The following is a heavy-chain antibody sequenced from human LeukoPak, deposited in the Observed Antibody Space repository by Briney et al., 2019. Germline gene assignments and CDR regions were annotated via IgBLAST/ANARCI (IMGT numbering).Heavy chain of an antibody. Sequence: PGGSLRLSCAASGFTVSSNYMSWVRQAPGKGLEWVSVIYSGGSTSYADSVKGRFTISRDNAKNSLYLQMNSLRAEDTAVYYCARDMVRGVAEIDYWGQGTLVTVSS. CDR3: ARDMVRGVAEIDY. J-gene: IGHJ4*02. CDR2: IYSGGST. D-gene: IGHD3-10*01. V-gene: IGHV3-53*01. CDR1: GFTVSSNY.